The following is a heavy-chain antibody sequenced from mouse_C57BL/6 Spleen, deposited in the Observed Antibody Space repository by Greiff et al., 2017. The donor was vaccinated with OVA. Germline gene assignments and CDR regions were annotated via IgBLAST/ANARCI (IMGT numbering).Heavy chain of an antibody. CDR3: ARDGSSYYFDY. CDR2: INPGSGGT. CDR1: GYAFTNYL. Sequence: QVHVKQSGAELVRPGTSVKVSCKASGYAFTNYLIEWVKQRPGQGLEWIGVINPGSGGTNYNEKFKGKATLTADKSSSTAYMQLSSLTSEDSAVYFCARDGSSYYFDYWAKAPLSQSPQ. V-gene: IGHV1-54*01. J-gene: IGHJ2*01. D-gene: IGHD1-1*01.